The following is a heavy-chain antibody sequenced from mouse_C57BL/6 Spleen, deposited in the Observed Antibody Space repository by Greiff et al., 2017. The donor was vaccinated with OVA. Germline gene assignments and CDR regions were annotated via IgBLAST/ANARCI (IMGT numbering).Heavy chain of an antibody. CDR1: GYTFPDYE. V-gene: IGHV1-15*01. Sequence: QVHVKQSGAELVRPGASVPLSCKASGYTFPDYEMHWVKQTPVHGLEWIGAIDPETGGTAYNQKFKGKAILTADKSSSTAYMELRSLTSEDSAVYYCTRGTTVSMDYWGQGTSVTVSS. J-gene: IGHJ4*01. D-gene: IGHD1-1*01. CDR3: TRGTTVSMDY. CDR2: IDPETGGT.